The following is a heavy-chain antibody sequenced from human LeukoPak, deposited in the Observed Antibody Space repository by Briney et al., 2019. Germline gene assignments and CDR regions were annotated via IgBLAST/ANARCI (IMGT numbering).Heavy chain of an antibody. D-gene: IGHD2-8*01. CDR2: ISGSGGST. V-gene: IGHV3-23*01. Sequence: GGSLRLSCAASGFTFSSYAMSWVRQAPGKGLEWVSAISGSGGSTYYADSVKGQFTISRDNSKNTLYLQMNSLRAEDTAVYYCAKEGLKYCTNGVCYTGVDYWGQGTLVTVSS. CDR1: GFTFSSYA. CDR3: AKEGLKYCTNGVCYTGVDY. J-gene: IGHJ4*02.